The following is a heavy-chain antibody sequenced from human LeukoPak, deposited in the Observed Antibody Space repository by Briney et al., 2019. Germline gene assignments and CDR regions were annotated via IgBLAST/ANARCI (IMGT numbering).Heavy chain of an antibody. CDR1: GFTFNRYG. J-gene: IGHJ4*02. V-gene: IGHV3-30*03. CDR3: TTGQWLFPLDY. CDR2: ISYDGTNK. Sequence: PGGSLRLSCAASGFTFNRYGIHWVRQAPGKGLEWVAIISYDGTNKYYADSVKGRFTISRDNSKNTLYLQMNSLRAEDTAVYYCTTGQWLFPLDYWGQGTLVTVSS. D-gene: IGHD3-22*01.